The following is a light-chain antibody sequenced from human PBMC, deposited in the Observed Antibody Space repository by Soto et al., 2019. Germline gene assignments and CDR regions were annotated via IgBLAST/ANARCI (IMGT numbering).Light chain of an antibody. CDR1: SSNIGSNY. J-gene: IGLJ2*01. Sequence: QSVLTQPPSASGTPGQRVTISCSGSSSNIGSNYVYWYQQLPGTAPKLLIYRNNQRPSGVPDRFSGSKSGTSASLAISGLRSEDEADYYCAEWVDRLGGVVFGGGTKLTVL. CDR2: RNN. CDR3: AEWVDRLGGVV. V-gene: IGLV1-47*01.